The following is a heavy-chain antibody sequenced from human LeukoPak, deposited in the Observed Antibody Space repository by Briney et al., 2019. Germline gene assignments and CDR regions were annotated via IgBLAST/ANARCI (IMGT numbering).Heavy chain of an antibody. CDR3: ARHQSTYGSGSYKGFWFDP. V-gene: IGHV5-51*01. D-gene: IGHD3-10*01. Sequence: AGESLKISCKGSGYSFTSYWIGWVRQMPGKGLEWMGIIYPGDSDTRYSPSFQGQVTISADKSISTAYLQWSSLKASDTAMYYSARHQSTYGSGSYKGFWFDPWGQGTLVTVSS. CDR2: IYPGDSDT. CDR1: GYSFTSYW. J-gene: IGHJ5*02.